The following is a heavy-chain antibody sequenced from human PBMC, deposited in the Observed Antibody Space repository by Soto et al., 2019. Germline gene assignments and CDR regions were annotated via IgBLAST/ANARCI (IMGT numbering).Heavy chain of an antibody. Sequence: GESLKISCKGSGYSFTSYWIGWVRQMPGKGLEWMGRIDPSDSYINYSPSFQGRVTISADKSLNTAYLQWSGLEASDTAMYYCARLGDCSGGSCFSRYYYHGMDVWGQGTTVTVSS. V-gene: IGHV5-10-1*01. CDR1: GYSFTSYW. CDR3: ARLGDCSGGSCFSRYYYHGMDV. J-gene: IGHJ6*02. CDR2: IDPSDSYI. D-gene: IGHD2-15*01.